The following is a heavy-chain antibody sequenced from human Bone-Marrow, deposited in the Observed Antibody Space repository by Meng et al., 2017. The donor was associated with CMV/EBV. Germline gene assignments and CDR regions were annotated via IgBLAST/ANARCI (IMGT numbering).Heavy chain of an antibody. Sequence: QITLKESGPTLVKPTHTLTLTSPFSGFSLSTSGVGVAWIRQSPGKALEWLALIFWNDDKRYSPSLRSRLTITKDTSKNQVVLTMTNMDPVDTATYYCAHHPFYYDGISFDYWGQGTLVTAPQ. D-gene: IGHD3-22*01. J-gene: IGHJ4*02. CDR3: AHHPFYYDGISFDY. V-gene: IGHV2-5*01. CDR2: IFWNDDK. CDR1: GFSLSTSGVG.